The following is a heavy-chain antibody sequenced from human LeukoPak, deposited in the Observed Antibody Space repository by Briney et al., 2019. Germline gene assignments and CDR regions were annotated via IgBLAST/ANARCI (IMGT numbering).Heavy chain of an antibody. Sequence: GGSLRLSCAASGFTVSSNYMSWVRQAPGKGLEWVSVIYSGGSTYYADSVKGRFTISRDNSKNTLYLQMNSLRAEDTAVYYCARGPIAAAGDYWGQGTLVTVSS. V-gene: IGHV3-53*01. CDR1: GFTVSSNY. CDR3: ARGPIAAAGDY. D-gene: IGHD6-13*01. J-gene: IGHJ4*02. CDR2: IYSGGST.